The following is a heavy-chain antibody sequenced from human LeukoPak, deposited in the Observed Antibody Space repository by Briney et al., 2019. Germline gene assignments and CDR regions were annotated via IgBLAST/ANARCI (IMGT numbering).Heavy chain of an antibody. CDR3: ARDRTSSVRDAFDI. J-gene: IGHJ3*02. V-gene: IGHV1-2*02. CDR1: GYTFTGYY. Sequence: GASVKVSCKASGYTFTGYYMHWVRQAPGQGLEWMGWINPNSGGTNYAQKFQGRVTMTRDTSISTAYMELSRLRSDDTAVYYCARDRTSSVRDAFDIWGQGTMVTVSS. CDR2: INPNSGGT. D-gene: IGHD2-2*01.